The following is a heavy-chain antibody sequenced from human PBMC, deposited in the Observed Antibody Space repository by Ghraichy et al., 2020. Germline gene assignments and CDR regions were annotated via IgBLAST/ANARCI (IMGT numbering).Heavy chain of an antibody. Sequence: ETLSLTCTVSGYSITSGYYWGWIRQPPGKGLEWIGSIYHSGTTYYNPSLKSRVTISVDTSKNQFSLNLSSLTATDTAVYYCARVRNYDFWSGYFEAYNWFDPWGQGTLVTVSS. CDR1: GYSITSGYY. V-gene: IGHV4-38-2*02. CDR2: IYHSGTT. J-gene: IGHJ5*02. CDR3: ARVRNYDFWSGYFEAYNWFDP. D-gene: IGHD3-3*01.